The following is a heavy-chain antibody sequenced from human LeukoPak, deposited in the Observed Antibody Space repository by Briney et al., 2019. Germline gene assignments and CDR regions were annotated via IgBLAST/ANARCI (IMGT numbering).Heavy chain of an antibody. CDR2: MNPNSGNT. V-gene: IGHV1-8*01. D-gene: IGHD2-2*01. CDR3: ARGPFHIVVVPAHGMDV. J-gene: IGHJ6*02. Sequence: ASVKVSCKASGYTFTSYDINWVRQATGQGLEWMGWMNPNSGNTGYAQKFQGRVTMTRNTSISTAYMELSSQRSEDTAVYYCARGPFHIVVVPAHGMDVWGQGTMVTVSS. CDR1: GYTFTSYD.